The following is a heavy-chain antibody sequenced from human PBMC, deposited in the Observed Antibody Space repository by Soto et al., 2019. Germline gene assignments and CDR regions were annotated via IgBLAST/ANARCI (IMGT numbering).Heavy chain of an antibody. V-gene: IGHV4-31*03. CDR1: GGSISSGGYY. J-gene: IGHJ6*02. CDR3: ARDGANSSSWGGYYYYGMDV. Sequence: QVQLQESGPGLVKPSQTLPLTCTVSGGSISSGGYYWSWIRQHPGKGLEWIGYIYYSGSTYYNPSLKSRVTISVDTPKNQFSLKLSSVTAADTAVYYCARDGANSSSWGGYYYYGMDVWGQGTTVTVSS. D-gene: IGHD6-13*01. CDR2: IYYSGST.